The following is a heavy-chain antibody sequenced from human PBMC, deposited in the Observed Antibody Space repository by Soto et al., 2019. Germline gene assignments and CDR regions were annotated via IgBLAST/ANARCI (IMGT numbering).Heavy chain of an antibody. CDR1: GFTVSSNY. D-gene: IGHD3-22*01. J-gene: IGHJ4*02. V-gene: IGHV3-53*02. CDR2: IYSGGST. CDR3: AREHYYDSSGYHLRAYYFDY. Sequence: EVQLVETGGGLIQPGGSLRLSCAASGFTVSSNYMSWVRQAPGKGLEWVSVIYSGGSTYYADSVKGRFTISRDNSKNTLYLQMNSLRAEDTAVYYCAREHYYDSSGYHLRAYYFDYWGQGPLVTVSS.